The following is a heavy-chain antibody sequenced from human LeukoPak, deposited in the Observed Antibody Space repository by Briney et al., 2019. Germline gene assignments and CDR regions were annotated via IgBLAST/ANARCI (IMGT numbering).Heavy chain of an antibody. CDR2: ISYDGSNK. D-gene: IGHD2-21*02. Sequence: GGSLRLSCAASGFTFSSYAMHWVRQAPGKGLEWVAVISYDGSNKYYADSVKGRFTISRDNSKNTLYLQMNSLRAEDTAVYYCARDSSAYCGGDCYFDYWGQGTLATVSS. CDR3: ARDSSAYCGGDCYFDY. CDR1: GFTFSSYA. J-gene: IGHJ4*02. V-gene: IGHV3-30*01.